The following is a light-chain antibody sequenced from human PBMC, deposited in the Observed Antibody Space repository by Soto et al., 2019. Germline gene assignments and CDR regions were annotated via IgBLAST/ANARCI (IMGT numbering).Light chain of an antibody. CDR1: QSVRSW. V-gene: IGKV1-5*01. CDR2: DAS. CDR3: QQYDKYPLT. Sequence: DIQMTQSPSTLSASVGDRVTITCRASQSVRSWLAWYQQKPGRAPKFLIYDASSLESGVPSRFSGSGSGTEFTLTINNLQPDDFATYYCQQYDKYPLTFGGGTKVEI. J-gene: IGKJ4*01.